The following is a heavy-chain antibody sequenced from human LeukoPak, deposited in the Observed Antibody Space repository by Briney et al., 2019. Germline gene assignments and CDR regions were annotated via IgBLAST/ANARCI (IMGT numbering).Heavy chain of an antibody. D-gene: IGHD3-22*01. J-gene: IGHJ4*02. CDR1: GFTFSSYA. CDR3: ARPPDSSGIDYYFDY. CDR2: ISGSGGST. V-gene: IGHV3-23*01. Sequence: GGSLRLSCAASGFTFSSYAMSWVRHAPVKGLEWVSAISGSGGSTYYADSVKGRFTISRDNSKNTLYLQMNSLRAEDTAVYYCARPPDSSGIDYYFDYWGQGTLVTVSS.